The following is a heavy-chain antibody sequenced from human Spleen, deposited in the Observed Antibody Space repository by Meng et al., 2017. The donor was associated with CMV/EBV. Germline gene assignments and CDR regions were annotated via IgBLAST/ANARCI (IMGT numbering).Heavy chain of an antibody. V-gene: IGHV3-69-1*02. J-gene: IGHJ4*02. Sequence: ETLSLTCTVSGGSVSSGHYYWSWVRQAPGKGLEWLSYISSSGSADYADSVKGRFTISRDNTKNSLYLLMNSLRAEDTAVYYCATDLGGDQDYWGQGTLVTVSS. D-gene: IGHD4-17*01. CDR2: ISSSGSA. CDR1: GGSVSSGHYY. CDR3: ATDLGGDQDY.